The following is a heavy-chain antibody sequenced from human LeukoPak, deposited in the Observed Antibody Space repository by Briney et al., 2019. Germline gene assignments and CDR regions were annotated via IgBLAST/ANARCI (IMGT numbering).Heavy chain of an antibody. Sequence: SGPALVKPTQTLTLTCTFSGFSLQTSEMSVTWIRQPPGKPLEWLARIDWDDDKYYNTSLQTRLTISMDTSKNQVLLRMTNMDPEDTATYFCAQTQIVGDTRFCDYWGQGTLVTVSS. D-gene: IGHD1-26*01. V-gene: IGHV2-70*11. CDR1: GFSLQTSEMS. CDR3: AQTQIVGDTRFCDY. CDR2: IDWDDDK. J-gene: IGHJ4*02.